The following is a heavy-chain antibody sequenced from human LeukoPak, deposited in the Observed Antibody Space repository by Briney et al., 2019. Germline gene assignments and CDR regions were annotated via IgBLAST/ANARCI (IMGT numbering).Heavy chain of an antibody. CDR3: AKDVKSDGVWDTDH. CDR1: GFTFRAYT. Sequence: PGGSLRLSCAASGFTFRAYTMNWVRQAPGKGLEWVSGIYGSGEGQTFYADSVRGRFTISRDDSRNLVFLHMDSLRVEDTALYYCAKDVKSDGVWDTDHWGQGTLVTVSS. D-gene: IGHD4-17*01. V-gene: IGHV3-23*01. J-gene: IGHJ4*02. CDR2: IYGSGEGQT.